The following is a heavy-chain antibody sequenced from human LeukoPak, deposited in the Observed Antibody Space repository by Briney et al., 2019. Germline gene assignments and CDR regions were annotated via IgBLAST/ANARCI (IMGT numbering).Heavy chain of an antibody. Sequence: LSGGSLRLSCAASGFTFDDYGMSWVRQAPGKGLEWVSGINWNGGSTGYADSVKGRFTISRDNAKNSLYLQMNSLRAEDTALYHCARDLGRDGYSEIDYWGQGTLVTVSS. V-gene: IGHV3-20*01. CDR2: INWNGGST. CDR1: GFTFDDYG. CDR3: ARDLGRDGYSEIDY. D-gene: IGHD5-24*01. J-gene: IGHJ4*02.